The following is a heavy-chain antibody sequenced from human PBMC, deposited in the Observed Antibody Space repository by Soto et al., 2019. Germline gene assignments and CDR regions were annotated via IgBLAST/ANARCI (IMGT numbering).Heavy chain of an antibody. CDR3: ARRCNRPNCYGMDV. CDR2: INPNSGGT. J-gene: IGHJ6*02. CDR1: GYTFTGYY. D-gene: IGHD6-6*01. V-gene: IGHV1-2*04. Sequence: ASVKVSCKASGYTFTGYYMHWVRQAPGQGLEWMGWINPNSGGTNYAQKFQGWVTMTRDTSISTAYMELSRLRSDDTAVYYCARRCNRPNCYGMDVWGQGTTVTVSS.